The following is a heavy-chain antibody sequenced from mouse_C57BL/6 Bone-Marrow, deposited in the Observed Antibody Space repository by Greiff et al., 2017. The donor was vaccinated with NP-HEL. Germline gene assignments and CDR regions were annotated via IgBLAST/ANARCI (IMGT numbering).Heavy chain of an antibody. CDR2: INPSSGYT. J-gene: IGHJ4*01. Sequence: VQLQQSGAELAKPGASVKLSCKASGYTFTSYWMHWVKQRPGQGLEWIGYINPSSGYTKYNQKFKDKATLTAYKSSSTAYMQLSSLTYEDSAVYYCARAGFYAMDYWGQGTSVTVSS. CDR1: GYTFTSYW. CDR3: ARAGFYAMDY. V-gene: IGHV1-7*01. D-gene: IGHD2-2*01.